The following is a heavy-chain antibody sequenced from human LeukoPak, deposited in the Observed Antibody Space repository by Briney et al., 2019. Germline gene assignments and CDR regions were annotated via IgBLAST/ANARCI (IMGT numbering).Heavy chain of an antibody. V-gene: IGHV3-43*01. D-gene: IGHD3-22*01. CDR2: IDWDSSST. Sequence: GGSLRLSCAASGFTFDDYTLHWVRQPPGKGLEWVSLIDWDSSSTYYADSVRGRFTTSRDNSKNSLYLQMNSLTTEDTALYYCAKERKGGYDSTGYFDSWGQGTLVTVSS. CDR3: AKERKGGYDSTGYFDS. CDR1: GFTFDDYT. J-gene: IGHJ4*02.